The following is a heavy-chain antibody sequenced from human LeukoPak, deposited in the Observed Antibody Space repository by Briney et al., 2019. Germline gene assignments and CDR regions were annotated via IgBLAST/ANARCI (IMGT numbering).Heavy chain of an antibody. D-gene: IGHD3-22*01. CDR2: IGNDGRMM. CDR3: ARDASHFDSSGYFHNYYYGMDV. Sequence: GGSLRLSCAASGFSFRNYWMGWVRQAPGKGLEWVSYIGNDGRMMYYADSVKGRFTISRDSAKNSLYLQMNSLGADDTAVYYCARDASHFDSSGYFHNYYYGMDVWGQGTTVTVSS. CDR1: GFSFRNYW. V-gene: IGHV3-48*03. J-gene: IGHJ6*02.